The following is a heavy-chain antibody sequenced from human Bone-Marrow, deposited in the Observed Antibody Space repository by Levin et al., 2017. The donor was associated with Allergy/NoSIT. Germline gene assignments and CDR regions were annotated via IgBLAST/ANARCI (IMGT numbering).Heavy chain of an antibody. J-gene: IGHJ5*02. CDR3: ARVHYSNYFSGKGRASFDP. CDR2: MNPNSGNT. CDR1: GYTFTSYD. Sequence: ASVKVSCKASGYTFTSYDINWVRQATGQGLEWMGWMNPNSGNTGYAQKFQGRVTMTRNTSISTAYMELSSLRSEDTAVYYCARVHYSNYFSGKGRASFDPWGQGTLVTVSS. D-gene: IGHD4-11*01. V-gene: IGHV1-8*01.